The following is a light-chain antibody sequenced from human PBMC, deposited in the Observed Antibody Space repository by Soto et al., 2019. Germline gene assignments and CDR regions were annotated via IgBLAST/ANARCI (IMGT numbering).Light chain of an antibody. V-gene: IGKV3-15*01. CDR2: GAS. CDR1: QSVSSN. J-gene: IGKJ1*01. CDR3: QQYNNWWT. Sequence: EMVMTQSPATLSVSPGERATLSCRASQSVSSNLAWYQQKPGQAPRLLIYGASTRATGIPARFSGSGSGTEFTLTIGSLQSEDFAVYYYQQYNNWWTFGQGTKVDIK.